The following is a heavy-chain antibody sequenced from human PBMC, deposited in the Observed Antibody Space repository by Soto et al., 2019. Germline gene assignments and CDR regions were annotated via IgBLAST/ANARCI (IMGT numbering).Heavy chain of an antibody. J-gene: IGHJ4*02. CDR1: GATFSRDT. CDR3: ARDQTGFDY. V-gene: IGHV1-69*08. CDR2: ITPVRGVE. Sequence: QVHLVQSGAEVKKPGSSVKVSCKASGATFSRDTFSWVRQAPGQGLEWVGRITPVRGVEIYAQRFQGRVTIPADTSATTVYMELSSLTSEDTAMYFCARDQTGFDYWGQGTLVTVSS.